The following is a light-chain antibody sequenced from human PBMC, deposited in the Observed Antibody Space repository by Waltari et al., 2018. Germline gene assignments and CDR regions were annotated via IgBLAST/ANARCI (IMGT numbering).Light chain of an antibody. Sequence: EVVLTQSPGTLSLSPGERATLSCGASRSVSGDYLAWYQQKPGQAPRLLIHRSSSRATGVPDRFSGSGSGTDFTLTISRLEPEDFAVYYCHQYGNSPFTFGPGTKVDIK. CDR2: RSS. J-gene: IGKJ3*01. CDR3: HQYGNSPFT. CDR1: RSVSGDY. V-gene: IGKV3-20*01.